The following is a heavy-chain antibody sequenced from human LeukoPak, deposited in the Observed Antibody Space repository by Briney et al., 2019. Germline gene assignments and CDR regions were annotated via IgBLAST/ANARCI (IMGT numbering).Heavy chain of an antibody. J-gene: IGHJ6*04. V-gene: IGHV3-7*01. CDR2: INLDGSEK. CDR3: AELGITMIGGV. CDR1: GFTFSSYW. Sequence: GGSLRLSCAASGFTFSSYWMSWVRQAPGKGLEWVANINLDGSEKYYVDSVKGRLTISRDNAKNSLYLQMNSLRAEDTAVYYCAELGITMIGGVWGKGTTVTISS. D-gene: IGHD3-10*02.